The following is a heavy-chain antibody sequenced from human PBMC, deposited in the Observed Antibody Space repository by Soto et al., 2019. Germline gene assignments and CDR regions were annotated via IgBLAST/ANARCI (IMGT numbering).Heavy chain of an antibody. V-gene: IGHV4-31*03. CDR3: ARQDSSGYGFAY. CDR2: IFYIGST. Sequence: PSETLSLTCTFSGGSISNSGGYYWNWIRQHPGKGLEWIGYIFYIGSTYYNPSLNSRVTVSVDTSKNQFSLKLSSVTVADTAVYYCARQDSSGYGFAYWGQGTLVTVSS. D-gene: IGHD3-22*01. J-gene: IGHJ4*02. CDR1: GGSISNSGGYY.